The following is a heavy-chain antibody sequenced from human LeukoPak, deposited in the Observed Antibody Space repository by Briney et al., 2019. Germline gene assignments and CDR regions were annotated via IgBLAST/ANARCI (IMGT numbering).Heavy chain of an antibody. D-gene: IGHD1-1*01. V-gene: IGHV4-4*02. CDR3: ARIGNYYFDY. Sequence: SETLSLTCAVSGGTISSCNWRGLVRQPPGKGLEWIGEIYHSGSTNYNPSLKSRVTISVDKSKNQFSLKLTSLTAADTAVYYCARIGNYYFDYWGQGTLVTVSS. J-gene: IGHJ4*02. CDR1: GGTISSCNW. CDR2: IYHSGST.